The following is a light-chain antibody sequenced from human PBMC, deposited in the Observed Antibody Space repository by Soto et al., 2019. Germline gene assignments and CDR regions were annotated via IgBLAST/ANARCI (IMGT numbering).Light chain of an antibody. J-gene: IGLJ1*01. V-gene: IGLV1-44*01. CDR3: AAWDDSLNGRV. CDR1: SSNIGSNP. Sequence: QSVLTQPPSASGTPGQRVTISCSGSSSNIGSNPVNWYQQLPGTAPKLLIYSNNQRPSGIPDRFSGSKSGTSASLAISGLQSEDEADYYCAAWDDSLNGRVLGTGTKVTVL. CDR2: SNN.